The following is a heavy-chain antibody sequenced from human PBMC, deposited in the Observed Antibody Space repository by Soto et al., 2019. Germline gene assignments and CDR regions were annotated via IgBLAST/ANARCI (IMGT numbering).Heavy chain of an antibody. D-gene: IGHD2-2*01. Sequence: QVQLQESGPGLVKPSGTLSLTCGVSGASISSSNWWSRVRQPPGKGLEWIGEIYHTEGTNYNPSPXSXXTLSVDKSKNHFYLHLISVTAADSAIYYCARRAAVGNYFAFWGQGTLVTVSS. CDR1: GASISSSNW. CDR2: IYHTEGT. V-gene: IGHV4-4*02. J-gene: IGHJ4*02. CDR3: ARRAAVGNYFAF.